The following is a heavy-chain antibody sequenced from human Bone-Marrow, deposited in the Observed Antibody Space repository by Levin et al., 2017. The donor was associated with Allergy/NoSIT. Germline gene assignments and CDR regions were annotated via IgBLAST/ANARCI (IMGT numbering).Heavy chain of an antibody. J-gene: IGHJ4*02. CDR1: GFTFSNAW. V-gene: IGHV3-15*01. CDR3: RVATISGDY. Sequence: GESLKISCAASGFTFSNAWMSWVRPAPGKGLGWVGRIKSKTDGGTTDYAAPVKGRFTISRDDSKNTLYLQMNSLKTEDTAVYYCRVATISGDYWGQGTLVTVSS. CDR2: IKSKTDGGTT. D-gene: IGHD5-12*01.